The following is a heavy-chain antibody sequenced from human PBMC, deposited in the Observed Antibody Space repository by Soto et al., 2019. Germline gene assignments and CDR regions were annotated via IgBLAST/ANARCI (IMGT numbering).Heavy chain of an antibody. CDR2: INPNSGGT. J-gene: IGHJ4*02. Sequence: ASVKVSCKASGYTFTGYYMHWVRQAPGQGLEWMGWINPNSGGTNYAQKFQGRVTMTRNTSISTAYMELSRLRSDDTAVYYCAIPTSSYYPTHFDYWGQGTLVTVSS. CDR1: GYTFTGYY. CDR3: AIPTSSYYPTHFDY. D-gene: IGHD3-22*01. V-gene: IGHV1-2*02.